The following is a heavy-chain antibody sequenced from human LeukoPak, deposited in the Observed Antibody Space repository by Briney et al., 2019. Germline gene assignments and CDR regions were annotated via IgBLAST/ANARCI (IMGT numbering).Heavy chain of an antibody. CDR3: ARAEVTSLGALDI. CDR1: HDSIKSYY. V-gene: IGHV4-59*01. J-gene: IGHJ3*02. Sequence: SETLSLTCTVSHDSIKSYYWNWIRKSPEKGLEWIGYVHYSGTTVYNPSFQSRLTTSIDMSKNQLSLRLSSVTAADTAIYYCARAEVTSLGALDIWGQGIMVTVSS. D-gene: IGHD2-21*02. CDR2: VHYSGTT.